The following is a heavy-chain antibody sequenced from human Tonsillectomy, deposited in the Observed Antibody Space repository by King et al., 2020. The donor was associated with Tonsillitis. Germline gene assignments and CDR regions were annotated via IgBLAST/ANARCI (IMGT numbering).Heavy chain of an antibody. D-gene: IGHD1-14*01. J-gene: IGHJ5*02. CDR1: GGSISSGTYY. V-gene: IGHV4-39*01. CDR2: IYYSGS. CDR3: ARHNPEFDP. Sequence: QLQESGPGLVKPSETLSLTCTVSGGSISSGTYYWGWIRQPPGKGLEWIGSIYYSGSNYNPSLKSRVTISVDTSKNQFSLKLSSVTAADPAVYYCARHNPEFDPWGQGTLVTVSS.